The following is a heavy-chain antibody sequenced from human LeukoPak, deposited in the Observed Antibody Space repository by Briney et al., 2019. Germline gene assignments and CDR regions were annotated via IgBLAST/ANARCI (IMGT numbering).Heavy chain of an antibody. CDR1: GFTFSNYW. CDR2: ISSDGSST. Sequence: PGGSLRLSCAASGFTFSNYWMHWVRQAPGKGLVWVSRISSDGSSTSYADSVKGRFTISRDNAKNTLYLQMNTLRAEDTAVYYCARDLLTPGYGGKTPEDAFDIWGQGTMVTVSS. CDR3: ARDLLTPGYGGKTPEDAFDI. J-gene: IGHJ3*02. V-gene: IGHV3-74*01. D-gene: IGHD4-23*01.